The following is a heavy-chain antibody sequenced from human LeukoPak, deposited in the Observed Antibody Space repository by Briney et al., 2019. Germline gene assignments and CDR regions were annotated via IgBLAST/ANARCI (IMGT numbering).Heavy chain of an antibody. J-gene: IGHJ4*02. CDR1: GFTFSDYY. Sequence: GGSLRLSCAASGFTFSDYYMNWIRQAPGKGLEWVSYISSNSSYTNYADAVKGRCTISRYNAKKSLYLQMKSLRADDTAVYYCAMGYTDYDPPDYWGRGTLVTVSS. CDR2: ISSNSSYT. CDR3: AMGYTDYDPPDY. V-gene: IGHV3-11*03. D-gene: IGHD5-12*01.